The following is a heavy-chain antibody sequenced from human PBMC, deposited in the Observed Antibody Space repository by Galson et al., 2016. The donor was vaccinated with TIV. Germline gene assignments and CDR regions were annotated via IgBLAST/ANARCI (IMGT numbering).Heavy chain of an antibody. CDR2: IIPLFGTI. J-gene: IGHJ6*02. CDR1: GGTFSSYV. D-gene: IGHD5-18*01. CDR3: ASDRNTALDTYHQYYGMDV. Sequence: SVKVSCKASGGTFSSYVIKWVRQAPGQGLEWMGEIIPLFGTINYAQKFQGRVTITADESSTTVYMELNSLRSGDTAVYYCASDRNTALDTYHQYYGMDVWGQGTTVTVSS. V-gene: IGHV1-69*13.